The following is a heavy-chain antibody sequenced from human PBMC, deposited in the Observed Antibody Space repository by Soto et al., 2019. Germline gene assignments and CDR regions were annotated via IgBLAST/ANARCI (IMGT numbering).Heavy chain of an antibody. CDR3: VSGRSRLVGFDY. CDR1: TESFSHYY. CDR2: IDHSGNT. J-gene: IGHJ4*02. Sequence: QVQLQQWGAGLLKPSETLSLTCAVKTESFSHYYWIWIRQPPGKGLEWIGEIDHSGNTNYSQSLKNRVAISVDTSKNQFSLKLNSVNAADTAEYYCVSGRSRLVGFDYWGQGTQVTVSS. V-gene: IGHV4-34*01. D-gene: IGHD1-26*01.